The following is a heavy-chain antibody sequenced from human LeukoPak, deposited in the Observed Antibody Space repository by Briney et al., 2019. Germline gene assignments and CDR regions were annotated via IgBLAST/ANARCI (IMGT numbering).Heavy chain of an antibody. Sequence: VASVKVSCKASGYTFTSYDINWVRQATGQGLEWMGWMNPNSGNTGYAQKFQGRVTMTRNTSISTAYMELSSLRSEDTAVYYCARGGGYSYDYGMDVWGRGTTVTVSS. D-gene: IGHD5-18*01. J-gene: IGHJ6*02. V-gene: IGHV1-8*01. CDR3: ARGGGYSYDYGMDV. CDR2: MNPNSGNT. CDR1: GYTFTSYD.